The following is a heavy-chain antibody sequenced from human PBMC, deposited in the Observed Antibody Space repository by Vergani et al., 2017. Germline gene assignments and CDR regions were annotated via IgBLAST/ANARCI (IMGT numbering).Heavy chain of an antibody. V-gene: IGHV1-69*08. D-gene: IGHD2-2*02. CDR3: ARDADSVVVPAAITTYYYYGMDV. CDR2: IIPILGVA. Sequence: QVQLVQSGAEVKKPGSSVKVSCKASGGTFSSYTISWVRQATGQGLEWMGRIIPILGVANYAQKFQGRVTITADKSTSTAYMELSSLRSEDTAVYYCARDADSVVVPAAITTYYYYGMDVWGQGTTVTVSS. J-gene: IGHJ6*02. CDR1: GGTFSSYT.